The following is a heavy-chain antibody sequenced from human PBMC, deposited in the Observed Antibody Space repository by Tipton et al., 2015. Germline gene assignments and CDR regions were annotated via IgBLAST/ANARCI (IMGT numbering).Heavy chain of an antibody. Sequence: GLVKPSETLSLTCVVSGYSISRGYNWGWIRQAPGKGLEWIGAINHAGDTYYRPSLKSRATISVDTSKNQFSRMLSCVTAADTAVYYGACHDYDLLTRDYQTVDYWGQGTRVTVSS. J-gene: IGHJ4*02. D-gene: IGHD3-9*01. CDR2: INHAGDT. CDR3: ACHDYDLLTRDYQTVDY. CDR1: GYSISRGYN. V-gene: IGHV4-38-2*01.